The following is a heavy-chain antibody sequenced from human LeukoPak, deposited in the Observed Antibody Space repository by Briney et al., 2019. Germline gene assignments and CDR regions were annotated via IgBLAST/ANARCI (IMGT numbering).Heavy chain of an antibody. D-gene: IGHD5-18*01. V-gene: IGHV3-74*01. CDR3: ARVGDSAMVEFDC. J-gene: IGHJ4*02. CDR2: ISSDGSYT. CDR1: GFTFSRYY. Sequence: PGGSLRLSCAASGFTFSRYYMHWVRQAPGKGLMSIARISSDGSYTDYADSVKGRFTISRDNAKNTLYLQINSLRAEDTAVYYCARVGDSAMVEFDCWGQGTLLTVSS.